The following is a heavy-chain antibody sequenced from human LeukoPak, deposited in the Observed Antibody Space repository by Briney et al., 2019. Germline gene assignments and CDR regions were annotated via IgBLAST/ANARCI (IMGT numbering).Heavy chain of an antibody. Sequence: GGSLRLSCAASGFTFDDHAMHWVRQAPGKGLEWVSGISWNSGTKGYAGSVKGRFTISRDNAKSSLYLQMNSLRAEDTAVYYCASPGSAGGRWDFDYWGQGTLVTVSS. CDR2: ISWNSGTK. CDR3: ASPGSAGGRWDFDY. CDR1: GFTFDDHA. D-gene: IGHD4-23*01. V-gene: IGHV3-9*01. J-gene: IGHJ4*02.